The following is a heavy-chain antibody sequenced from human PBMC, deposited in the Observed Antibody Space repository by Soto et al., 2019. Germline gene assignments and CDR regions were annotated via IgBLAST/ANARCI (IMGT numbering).Heavy chain of an antibody. J-gene: IGHJ3*02. CDR2: IDPSDSYT. Sequence: GESLKISCKGSGYSFTSYWISWVRQMPGKGLEWMGRIDPSDSYTNYSPSFQGHVTISADKSISTAYLQWSSLKASDTAMYYCAREFLPPIKVAGFEGYAFDIWGQGTMVTVSS. CDR1: GYSFTSYW. CDR3: AREFLPPIKVAGFEGYAFDI. D-gene: IGHD6-19*01. V-gene: IGHV5-10-1*01.